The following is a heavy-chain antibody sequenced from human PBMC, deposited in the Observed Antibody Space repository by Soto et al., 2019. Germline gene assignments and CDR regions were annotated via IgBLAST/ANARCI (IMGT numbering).Heavy chain of an antibody. CDR2: IYYSGST. CDR3: ARDTRDGYNSGFDY. D-gene: IGHD1-1*01. V-gene: IGHV4-59*01. J-gene: IGHJ4*02. CDR1: GGSISSYY. Sequence: PXETLSLPCTVSGGSISSYYRNWIRQPPGKGLEWIGYIYYSGSTNYNPSLKSRVTISVDTSKNQFSLKLSSVTAADTAVYYCARDTRDGYNSGFDYWGQGTLVTVSS.